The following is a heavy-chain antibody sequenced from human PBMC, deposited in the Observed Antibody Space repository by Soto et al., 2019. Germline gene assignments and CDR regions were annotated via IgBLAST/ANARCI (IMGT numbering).Heavy chain of an antibody. D-gene: IGHD3-22*01. CDR3: TTGMRLLPNYFDY. CDR1: GFTFSNAW. CDR2: IKSKTDGGTT. J-gene: IGHJ4*02. V-gene: IGHV3-15*07. Sequence: GGSLRLSCAASGFTFSNAWMNWVRQAPGKGLEWVGRIKSKTDGGTTDYAAPVKGRFTISRDDSKNTLYLQMKSLKTEDTAVYYCTTGMRLLPNYFDYWGQGTLVTVSS.